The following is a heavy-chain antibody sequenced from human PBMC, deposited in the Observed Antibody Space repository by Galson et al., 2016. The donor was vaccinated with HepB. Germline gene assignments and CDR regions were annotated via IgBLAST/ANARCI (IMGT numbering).Heavy chain of an antibody. V-gene: IGHV1-3*01. CDR2: INAGNGYT. Sequence: SVKVSCKASGYTSTSYAMHWVRQAPGQRLEWMGWINAGNGYTKYSQRFQGRVTITRDTSASTAYMELSSLRSEDTAVYYCARGSSWYPHFDYWGHGTLVTVSS. CDR1: GYTSTSYA. D-gene: IGHD6-13*01. CDR3: ARGSSWYPHFDY. J-gene: IGHJ4*01.